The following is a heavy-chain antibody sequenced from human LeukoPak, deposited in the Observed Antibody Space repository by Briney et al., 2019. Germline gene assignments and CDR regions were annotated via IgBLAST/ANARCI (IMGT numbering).Heavy chain of an antibody. D-gene: IGHD3-10*01. CDR1: GGPFSGYF. CDR2: IHNSGTT. Sequence: ASETLSLTCAVSGGPFSGYFWSWIRQSSGKGLEWIGEIHNSGTTNYNPSLNSRVTISEDTSKNQFYLNMSSVTAADTAVYYCARTYYYDLGSFPFDFWGQGTLVTVSS. V-gene: IGHV4-34*01. CDR3: ARTYYYDLGSFPFDF. J-gene: IGHJ4*02.